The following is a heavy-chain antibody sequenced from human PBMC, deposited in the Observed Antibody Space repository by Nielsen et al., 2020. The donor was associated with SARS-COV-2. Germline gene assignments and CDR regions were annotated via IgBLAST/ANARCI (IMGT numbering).Heavy chain of an antibody. CDR3: ARGGEYYDILTGYRPPDY. D-gene: IGHD3-9*01. Sequence: SETLSLTCAVYGGSFSDYYWSWIRQPPGKGLEWIGYIYYSGSTYYNPSLKGRVTISVDTSKNQFSLKLSSVTAADTAVYYCARGGEYYDILTGYRPPDYWGQGTLVTVSS. J-gene: IGHJ4*02. CDR2: IYYSGST. CDR1: GGSFSDYY. V-gene: IGHV4-30-4*01.